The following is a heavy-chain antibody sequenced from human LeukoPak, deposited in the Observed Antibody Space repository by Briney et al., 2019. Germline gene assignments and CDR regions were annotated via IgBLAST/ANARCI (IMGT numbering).Heavy chain of an antibody. CDR3: ARSGVFTTGYFDY. D-gene: IGHD3-22*01. CDR2: ISAYNGNT. V-gene: IGHV1-18*01. J-gene: IGHJ4*02. Sequence: ASVKVSCKASGYTFTSYAMHWVRQAPGQRLEWMGWISAYNGNTNYAQKLQGRVTMTTDTSTSTAYMELRSLRSDGTAVYYCARSGVFTTGYFDYWGQGTLVTVSS. CDR1: GYTFTSYA.